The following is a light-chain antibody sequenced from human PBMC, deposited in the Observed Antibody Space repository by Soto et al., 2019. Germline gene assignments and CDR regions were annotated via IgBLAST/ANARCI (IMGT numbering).Light chain of an antibody. CDR3: SAYTVSRTYV. Sequence: QSVLTQPASVSGSPGQSITISCTGTSSDVGAYNFVSWHQQHPDKAPKLMIYNVYDRPSGISYRFSGSKSGNTASLTISGLQGEDEADYYCSAYTVSRTYVFGTGTKVTVL. V-gene: IGLV2-14*03. J-gene: IGLJ1*01. CDR2: NVY. CDR1: SSDVGAYNF.